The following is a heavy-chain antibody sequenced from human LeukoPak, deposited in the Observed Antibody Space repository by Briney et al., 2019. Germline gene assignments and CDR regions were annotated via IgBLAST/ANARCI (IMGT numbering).Heavy chain of an antibody. CDR2: INPSSGTT. CDR1: GYTFTKYY. V-gene: IGHV1-46*01. Sequence: GASVKVSCKASGYTFTKYYIHWVRQAPGQGLEWMGMINPSSGTTNYAQKFQGRVTVTRDTSTSTVYMEVSSLRSEDTAIYYCARDYRGVGATGHFDHWGQGTLVAASS. J-gene: IGHJ4*02. CDR3: ARDYRGVGATGHFDH. D-gene: IGHD1-26*01.